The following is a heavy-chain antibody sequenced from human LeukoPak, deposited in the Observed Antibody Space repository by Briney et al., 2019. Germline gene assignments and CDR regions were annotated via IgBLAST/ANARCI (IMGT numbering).Heavy chain of an antibody. J-gene: IGHJ4*02. CDR1: GYTFTSYG. CDR3: ARYGSGSYYNFPLDYFDY. V-gene: IGHV1-18*01. CDR2: ISAYNGNT. D-gene: IGHD3-10*01. Sequence: ASVKVSCKASGYTFTSYGISWVRQAPGQGLEWMGWISAYNGNTNYAQKLQGRVTMTTDTSTSTAYMELRSLRSDDTAVYYCARYGSGSYYNFPLDYFDYWGQGTLVTVSS.